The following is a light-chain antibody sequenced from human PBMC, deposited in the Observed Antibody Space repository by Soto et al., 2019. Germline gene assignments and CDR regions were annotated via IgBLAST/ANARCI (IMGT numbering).Light chain of an antibody. J-gene: IGKJ2*01. CDR2: GAS. CDR1: QAIYSY. Sequence: DIQLTQSPFFLSASVGDRVTISCRASQAIYSYLAWYQQKPGKAPKLLIFGASKLQSGVPSWFSGSGSGTEFTLTISSLQPEDFATYYCQQLNSHPRTFGQGTKLEIK. V-gene: IGKV1-9*01. CDR3: QQLNSHPRT.